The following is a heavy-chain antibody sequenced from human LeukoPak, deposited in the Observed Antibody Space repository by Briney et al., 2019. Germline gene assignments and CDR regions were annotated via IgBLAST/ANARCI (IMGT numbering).Heavy chain of an antibody. CDR1: GFTFDDYG. V-gene: IGHV3-20*04. Sequence: SGGSLRLSCAASGFTFDDYGMSWVRQAPGKGLEWVSGINWNGGSTGYADSVKGRFTISRDNAKNSLYLQMNSLRAEDTALYYCARGMACSSTSCYASRGYYYYGMDVWGQGTTVTVSS. CDR2: INWNGGST. CDR3: ARGMACSSTSCYASRGYYYYGMDV. D-gene: IGHD2-2*01. J-gene: IGHJ6*02.